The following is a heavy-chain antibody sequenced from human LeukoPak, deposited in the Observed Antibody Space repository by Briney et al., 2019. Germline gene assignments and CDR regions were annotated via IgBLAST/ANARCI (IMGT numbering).Heavy chain of an antibody. CDR3: ARQTSEYDILTGPDY. Sequence: SEPLSLTCAVSGSSISSGYYWDWIRQPPGKGLEWLGTVYHSGSTYYNPSLKSRVTISVDTSKNQFSLKLNSVTTADTAVYYCARQTSEYDILTGPDYWGQGTLVTVSS. CDR2: VYHSGST. V-gene: IGHV4-38-2*01. J-gene: IGHJ4*02. D-gene: IGHD3-9*01. CDR1: GSSISSGYY.